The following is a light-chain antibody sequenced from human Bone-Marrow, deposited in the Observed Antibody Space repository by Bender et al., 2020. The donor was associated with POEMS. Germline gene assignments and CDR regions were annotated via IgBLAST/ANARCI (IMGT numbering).Light chain of an antibody. CDR1: SSNTGSGYD. Sequence: QSALTQPASVSGSPGQSITISCTGSSSNTGSGYDINWYQHLPGTAPKLLIYGYNNRPSGVPDRFSGSKSGTSASLAITGLQAEDEGDYYCQSYDNSLGGLVFGGGTKLTVL. J-gene: IGLJ3*02. CDR3: QSYDNSLGGLV. CDR2: GYN. V-gene: IGLV1-40*01.